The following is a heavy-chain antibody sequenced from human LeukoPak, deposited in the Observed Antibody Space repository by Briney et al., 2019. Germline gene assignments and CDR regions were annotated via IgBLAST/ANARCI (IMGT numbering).Heavy chain of an antibody. CDR1: GGTFSSYA. CDR2: IIPILGTA. Sequence: SSVKVSCKASGGTFSSYAISWVRQAPGQGLEWMGRIIPILGTANYAQKFQGRVTITTDESTSTAYMELSSLRSEDTAVYYCARGYCGSTSCLSPFDYWGQGTLVTVSS. J-gene: IGHJ4*02. CDR3: ARGYCGSTSCLSPFDY. D-gene: IGHD2-2*01. V-gene: IGHV1-69*11.